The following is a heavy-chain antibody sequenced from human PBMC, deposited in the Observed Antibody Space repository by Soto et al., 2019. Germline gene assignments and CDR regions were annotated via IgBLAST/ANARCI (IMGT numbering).Heavy chain of an antibody. V-gene: IGHV2-5*02. CDR1: GFSLSTTRVA. J-gene: IGHJ4*02. Sequence: QITLKESGPTLVKPTQTLTLTCTFSGFSLSTTRVAVGWIRQPPGKALEWLALIYWDDDKRYSPFLKSMLTITKETTKNQVVLTMTNMDPLDTATYYCAHSVVAGLGYYFDYWGQGTLVTVSS. CDR3: AHSVVAGLGYYFDY. CDR2: IYWDDDK. D-gene: IGHD6-19*01.